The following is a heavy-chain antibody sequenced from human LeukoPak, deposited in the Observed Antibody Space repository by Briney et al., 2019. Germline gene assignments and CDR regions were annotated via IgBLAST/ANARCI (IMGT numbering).Heavy chain of an antibody. J-gene: IGHJ6*02. Sequence: ASVKVSCKASGYTFTSYDINSVRQATGQGLEWMGWMNPNSGNTGYAQKFQGRVTMTRNTSISTAYMELSSLRSEDTAVYYCARGDVIYPYYYYYGMDVWGQGTTVTVSS. CDR2: MNPNSGNT. D-gene: IGHD3-10*01. V-gene: IGHV1-8*01. CDR3: ARGDVIYPYYYYYGMDV. CDR1: GYTFTSYD.